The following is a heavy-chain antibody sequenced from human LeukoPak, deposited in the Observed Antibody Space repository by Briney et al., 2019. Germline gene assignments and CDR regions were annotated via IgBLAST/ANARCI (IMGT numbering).Heavy chain of an antibody. CDR1: GLGSDDYA. CDR3: AKSRGLSDDYYVFDI. Sequence: PGRSLRLSCVASGLGSDDYAMHWVRQGPGRGLEWVSTISWNGGSIYYADSVRGRFTISRDNAKKSLFLQMNSLRPEDTALYYCAKSRGLSDDYYVFDIWGQGTLVIVSS. J-gene: IGHJ3*02. D-gene: IGHD3-9*01. CDR2: ISWNGGSI. V-gene: IGHV3-9*02.